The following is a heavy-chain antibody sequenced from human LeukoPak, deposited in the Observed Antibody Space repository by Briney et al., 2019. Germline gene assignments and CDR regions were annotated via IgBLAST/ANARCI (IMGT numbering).Heavy chain of an antibody. J-gene: IGHJ5*02. D-gene: IGHD3-22*01. Sequence: GGSLRLSCAASGFPFSSYSMHWVRQAPGKGLEWVSYISSSSSTIYYADSVKGRFTISRDNAKNSLYLQMNSLRAEDTAVYYCARALQTYYYDSSGYLNRFDPWGQGTLVTVSS. CDR2: ISSSSSTI. CDR1: GFPFSSYS. CDR3: ARALQTYYYDSSGYLNRFDP. V-gene: IGHV3-48*01.